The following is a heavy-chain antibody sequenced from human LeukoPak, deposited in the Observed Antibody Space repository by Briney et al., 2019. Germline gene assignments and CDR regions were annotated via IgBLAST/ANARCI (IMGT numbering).Heavy chain of an antibody. V-gene: IGHV3-23*01. CDR2: ISGSGGST. CDR1: GFTFSNYA. Sequence: GGSLRLSCAASGFTFSNYAMTWVRQAPGKGLEWVSTISGSGGSTYFAVSVKGRFTISRDTANNTLYLQVNSLRAEDTAVYYCAKDHSSSWYGNYFDYWVQGTLVTVSS. D-gene: IGHD6-13*01. J-gene: IGHJ4*02. CDR3: AKDHSSSWYGNYFDY.